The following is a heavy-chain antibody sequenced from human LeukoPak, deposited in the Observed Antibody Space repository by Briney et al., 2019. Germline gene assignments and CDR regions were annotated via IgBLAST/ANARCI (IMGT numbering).Heavy chain of an antibody. CDR3: ARAGGIAGLVSFDS. J-gene: IGHJ4*02. Sequence: SETLSLTCAVYSGSFSGYYWSWIRQPPGKGLEWIGEINHSGSTNYNPSLKSRVTISVDTSKNQFSLKLNSVTAADTAVYYCARAGGIAGLVSFDSWGQGTLVTVSS. D-gene: IGHD6-13*01. V-gene: IGHV4-34*01. CDR2: INHSGST. CDR1: SGSFSGYY.